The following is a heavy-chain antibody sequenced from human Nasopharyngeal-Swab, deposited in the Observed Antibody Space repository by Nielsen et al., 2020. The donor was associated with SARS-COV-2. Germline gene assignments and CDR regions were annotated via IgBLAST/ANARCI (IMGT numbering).Heavy chain of an antibody. CDR2: ISGSDGST. D-gene: IGHD3-22*01. CDR3: AKDILPGRYDRTYDAFDI. J-gene: IGHJ3*02. V-gene: IGHV3-23*01. CDR1: GFTFISYA. Sequence: GGSLRLSCAASGFTFISYAMSWVRQVPGKGLEWVSAISGSDGSTYYADSVKGRFTISRDNSKNTLYLQMNSLRAEDTAVYYCAKDILPGRYDRTYDAFDIWGQGTMVTVSS.